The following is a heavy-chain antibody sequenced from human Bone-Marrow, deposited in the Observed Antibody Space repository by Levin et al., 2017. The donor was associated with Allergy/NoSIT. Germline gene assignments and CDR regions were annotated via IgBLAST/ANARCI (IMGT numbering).Heavy chain of an antibody. D-gene: IGHD3-22*01. CDR3: AKAGFGGSGWYLELES. V-gene: IGHV3-23*01. J-gene: IGHJ4*02. Sequence: GGSLRLSCAASGFTFSTYGMNWVRHTSGKGLEWVSAISGSGDKTHYADSVKGRFTVSRDNSKNTLLLQMHSLGVEDTATYYCAKAGFGGSGWYLELESWGQGTLVTVSS. CDR1: GFTFSTYG. CDR2: ISGSGDKT.